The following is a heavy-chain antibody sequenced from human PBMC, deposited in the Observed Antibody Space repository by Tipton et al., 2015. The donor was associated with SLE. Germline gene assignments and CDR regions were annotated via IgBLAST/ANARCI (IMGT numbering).Heavy chain of an antibody. V-gene: IGHV3-23*01. CDR3: AKREYYDFWSGPLDYYYYYGMDV. CDR2: ISGSGGST. D-gene: IGHD3-3*01. J-gene: IGHJ6*02. Sequence: GSLRLSCAASGFTFSSYAMSWVRQAPGKGLEWVSAISGSGGSTYYADSVKGRFTISRDNSKNTLYLQMNSLRAEDTAVYYCAKREYYDFWSGPLDYYYYYGMDVWGQGTTVTVSS. CDR1: GFTFSSYA.